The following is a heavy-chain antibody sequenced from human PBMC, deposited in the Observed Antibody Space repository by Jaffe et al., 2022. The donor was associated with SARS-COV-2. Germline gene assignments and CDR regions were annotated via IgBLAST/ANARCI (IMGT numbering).Heavy chain of an antibody. V-gene: IGHV4-61*02. CDR3: ARGGVAGRAYYYYYGMDV. J-gene: IGHJ6*02. CDR2: IYTSGST. CDR1: GGSISSGSYY. D-gene: IGHD6-19*01. Sequence: QVQLQESGPGLVKPSQTLSLTCTVSGGSISSGSYYWSWIRQPAGKGLEWIGRIYTSGSTNYNPSLKSRVTISVDTSKNQFSLKLSSVTAADTAVYYCARGGVAGRAYYYYYGMDVWGQGTTVTVSS.